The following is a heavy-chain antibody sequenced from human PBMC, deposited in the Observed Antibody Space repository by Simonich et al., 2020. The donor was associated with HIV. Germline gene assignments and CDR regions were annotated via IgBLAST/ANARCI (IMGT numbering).Heavy chain of an antibody. CDR1: GYTFTGYY. D-gene: IGHD2-2*01. J-gene: IGHJ4*02. CDR2: INPNSGGT. Sequence: QVQLVQSGAEVKKPGASVKVSCKASGYTFTGYYMHWVRQAPGQGLGWMGRINPNSGGTNYAQKFQGRVTMTRDTSISTAYMERSRLRSDDTAVYYCARVAYYCSSTSCYAYYFDYWGQGTLVTVSS. CDR3: ARVAYYCSSTSCYAYYFDY. V-gene: IGHV1-2*06.